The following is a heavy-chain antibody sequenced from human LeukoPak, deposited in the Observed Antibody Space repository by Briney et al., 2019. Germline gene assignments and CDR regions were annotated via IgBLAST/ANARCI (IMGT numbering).Heavy chain of an antibody. CDR3: ARDRWQQLADY. D-gene: IGHD6-13*01. Sequence: GGSLRLSCAASGFSFGSYAMSWVRQAPGKGLEWVSAISDSGVTTYYADSVKGRFTVSRDNSKNTLYLQMNSLRAEDTAVYYCARDRWQQLADYWGQGTLVTVSS. V-gene: IGHV3-23*01. J-gene: IGHJ4*02. CDR1: GFSFGSYA. CDR2: ISDSGVTT.